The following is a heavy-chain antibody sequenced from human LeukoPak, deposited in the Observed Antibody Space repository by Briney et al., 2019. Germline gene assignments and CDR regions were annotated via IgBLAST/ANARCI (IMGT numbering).Heavy chain of an antibody. CDR2: ISEDGRNK. J-gene: IGHJ4*02. D-gene: IGHD6-13*01. CDR1: GFTFSTSG. V-gene: IGHV3-30*18. CDR3: AKDRETTASGTFDY. Sequence: GGSLRLSCAASGFTFSTSGMHWVRQAPGKGLEWIAVISEDGRNKNFADSVKGRFTISRDNSHNTLSLQMNSLKPEDTGVYYCAKDRETTASGTFDYWGQGTLVTVSS.